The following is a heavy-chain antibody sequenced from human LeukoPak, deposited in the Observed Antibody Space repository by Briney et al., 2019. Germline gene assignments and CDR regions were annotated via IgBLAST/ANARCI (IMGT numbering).Heavy chain of an antibody. CDR2: ISSSSSYI. Sequence: PGGSLRLSCAASGFTFSSYSMNWVRQAPGKGLELVSSISSSSSYIYYADSVKGRFIISRDHAKTSLYLQMNRLRADDTAVYHCVSLAVAATSFGLDYWGQATLLSVCS. CDR3: VSLAVAATSFGLDY. CDR1: GFTFSSYS. D-gene: IGHD6-19*01. V-gene: IGHV3-21*01. J-gene: IGHJ4*02.